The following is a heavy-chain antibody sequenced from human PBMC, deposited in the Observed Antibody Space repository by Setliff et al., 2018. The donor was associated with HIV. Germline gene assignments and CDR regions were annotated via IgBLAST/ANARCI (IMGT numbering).Heavy chain of an antibody. D-gene: IGHD1-26*01. J-gene: IGHJ2*01. CDR3: TRDSGTESGSPWWYFAL. Sequence: GESLKISCTASGFSGGDFALNWVRQAPGKGLEWIGFIRTKAHGGTTEYAASVRGRFTISRDDSESIAYLQMNSLNTEDTAMYYCTRDSGTESGSPWWYFALWGRGTLVTVSS. CDR2: IRTKAHGGTT. V-gene: IGHV3-49*04. CDR1: GFSGGDFA.